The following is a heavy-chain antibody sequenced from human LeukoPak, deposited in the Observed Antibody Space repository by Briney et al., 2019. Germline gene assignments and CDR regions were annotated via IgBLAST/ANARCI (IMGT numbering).Heavy chain of an antibody. CDR3: AKRPSDYGDYVSYFDY. CDR1: GFSFISYG. CDR2: ISDDGRNE. Sequence: GGSLRLSCAASGFSFISYGMHWVRQAPGKGLEWVGVISDDGRNEDYADSVKGRFTISRDNSKDTLYLQMNSLRAEDTAVYYCAKRPSDYGDYVSYFDYWGQGTLVTVSS. J-gene: IGHJ4*02. D-gene: IGHD4-17*01. V-gene: IGHV3-30*18.